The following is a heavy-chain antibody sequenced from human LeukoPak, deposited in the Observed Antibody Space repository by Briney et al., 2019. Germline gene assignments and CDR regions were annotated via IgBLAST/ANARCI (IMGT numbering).Heavy chain of an antibody. J-gene: IGHJ6*02. CDR3: ARRRFWYYGMDV. D-gene: IGHD3-3*01. V-gene: IGHV3-7*03. Sequence: SGGSLRLSCAASGFTFSSYLMNWVRQAPGKGLEWVAYIKHDGSDKKYVDSVKGRFTISRDNAKNSLYLQMNSLRAEDTAVYYCARRRFWYYGMDVWGQGTTVTVSS. CDR2: IKHDGSDK. CDR1: GFTFSSYL.